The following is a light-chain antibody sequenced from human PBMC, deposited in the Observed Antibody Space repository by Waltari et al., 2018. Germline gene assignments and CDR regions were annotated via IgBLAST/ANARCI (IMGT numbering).Light chain of an antibody. CDR3: QQYGGSSRT. V-gene: IGKV3D-20*01. J-gene: IGKJ4*01. CDR1: QRISSRS. Sequence: EIVLTQSPATLSLSPGERATLSSGASQRISSRSLAWYQQNPGLAPRLLIYDASSRATGIPDRFSGSGSGTDFTLTISRLEPEDFAVYHCQQYGGSSRTFGGGTRVEIK. CDR2: DAS.